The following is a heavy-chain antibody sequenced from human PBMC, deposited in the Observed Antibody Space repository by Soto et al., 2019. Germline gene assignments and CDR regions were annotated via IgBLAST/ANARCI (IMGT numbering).Heavy chain of an antibody. Sequence: EVQLVQSGAEVKKPGESLRISCKGSGYSFTSYWISWVRQMPGKGLEWMGRIDPSDSYTNYSPSFQGHVTISADKSISTAYLQWSSLKASDTAMYYCARPGDTAMSGYGMDVWGQGTTVTVSS. V-gene: IGHV5-10-1*03. CDR3: ARPGDTAMSGYGMDV. CDR2: IDPSDSYT. CDR1: GYSFTSYW. J-gene: IGHJ6*02. D-gene: IGHD5-18*01.